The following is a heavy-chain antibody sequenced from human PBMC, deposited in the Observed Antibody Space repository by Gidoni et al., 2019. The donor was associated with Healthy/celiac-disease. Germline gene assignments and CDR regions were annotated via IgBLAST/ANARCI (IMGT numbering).Heavy chain of an antibody. CDR2: IYHSGST. CDR3: ARASGSEDYYDSSGYFGAFDI. D-gene: IGHD3-22*01. CDR1: GGPISSSNW. V-gene: IGHV4-4*02. Sequence: VQLQESGPGLVKPSGTLSLPCAVSGGPISSSNWWRWVRQPPGKGLEWIGEIYHSGSTNYNPSLKSRFTISVDKSKNQFSLKLSSVTAADTAVYYCARASGSEDYYDSSGYFGAFDIWGQGTMVTVSS. J-gene: IGHJ3*02.